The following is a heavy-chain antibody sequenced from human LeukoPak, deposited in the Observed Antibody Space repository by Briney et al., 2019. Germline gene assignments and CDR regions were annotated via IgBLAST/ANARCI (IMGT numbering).Heavy chain of an antibody. CDR3: ARRGNSYGRRYDP. V-gene: IGHV4-34*01. D-gene: IGHD5-18*01. CDR1: GGSFTDYY. Sequence: RSETLSLTCAVYGGSFTDYYWNWICQPPGKGLEWIGEINHSGSTNYNSSLKSRVTTSVDTSKNQFSLHLSSVTAADTAVYYCARRGNSYGRRYDPWGQGTLVTVSS. J-gene: IGHJ5*02. CDR2: INHSGST.